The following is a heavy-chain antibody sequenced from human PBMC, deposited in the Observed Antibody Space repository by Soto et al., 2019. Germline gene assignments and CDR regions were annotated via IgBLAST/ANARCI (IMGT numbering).Heavy chain of an antibody. CDR2: IWYDGSNK. CDR3: ARDVRSRRYDL. D-gene: IGHD3-10*02. V-gene: IGHV3-33*01. J-gene: IGHJ5*02. Sequence: QVQLVESGGGVVQPGRSLRLSCAASGFTFRNYGMHWVRQAPGKGLEWLAVIWYDGSNKYYADSVKGRFTISRDNSKNTLYLEMNSLRDEDTAVYYCARDVRSRRYDLWGQRTLVIVSS. CDR1: GFTFRNYG.